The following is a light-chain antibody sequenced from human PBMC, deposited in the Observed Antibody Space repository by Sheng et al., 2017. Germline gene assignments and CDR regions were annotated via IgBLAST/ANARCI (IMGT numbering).Light chain of an antibody. V-gene: IGLV1-40*01. J-gene: IGLJ1*01. Sequence: QSVLTQPPSVSGAPGQRVTISCTGSSSNIGAGYDVHWYQQLPGTAPKLLIFRNNNRPSGVPDRFSGSKSGTSASLAITGLQVEDEADYYCQSYDSSLTAYVFATGTKVTVL. CDR2: RNN. CDR1: SSNIGAGYD. CDR3: QSYDSSLTAYV.